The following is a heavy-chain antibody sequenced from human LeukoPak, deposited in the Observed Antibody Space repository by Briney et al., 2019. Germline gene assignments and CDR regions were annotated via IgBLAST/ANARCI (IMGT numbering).Heavy chain of an antibody. CDR2: IYYSGST. CDR1: GDSISSRSYY. Sequence: SETLSLTCTVSGDSISSRSYYWGWIRQPPGKGLEWIGSIYYSGSTYYNPSLKSRVTISVDTSKNQFSLKLSSVTAADTAVYYCARGYVDTAMAIQGPGENAFDIWGQGTMVTVSS. J-gene: IGHJ3*02. CDR3: ARGYVDTAMAIQGPGENAFDI. V-gene: IGHV4-39*07. D-gene: IGHD5-18*01.